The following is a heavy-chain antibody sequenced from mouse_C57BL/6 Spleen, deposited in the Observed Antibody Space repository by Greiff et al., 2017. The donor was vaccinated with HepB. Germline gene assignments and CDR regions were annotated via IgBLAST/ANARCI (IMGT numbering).Heavy chain of an antibody. V-gene: IGHV5-9-1*02. Sequence: EVKVVESGEGLVKPGGSLKLSCAASGFTFSSYAMSWVRQTPEKRLEWVAYISSGGDYIYYADTVKGRFTISRDNARNTLYLQMSSLKSEDTAMYYCTREVDYGSSDGYFDVWGTGTTVTVSS. CDR3: TREVDYGSSDGYFDV. D-gene: IGHD1-1*01. J-gene: IGHJ1*03. CDR2: ISSGGDYI. CDR1: GFTFSSYA.